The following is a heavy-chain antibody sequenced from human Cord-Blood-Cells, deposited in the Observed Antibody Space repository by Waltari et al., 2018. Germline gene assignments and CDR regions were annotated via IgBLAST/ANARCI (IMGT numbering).Heavy chain of an antibody. CDR1: GFTFSNAW. V-gene: IGHV3-15*01. J-gene: IGHJ4*02. CDR3: TTGGTGFDY. Sequence: EVQLVESGGGLVKPGGSLRLSCAASGFTFSNAWMSWVRQAPGKGMEWVGRIKSKTEGGTTDYAAPVKGRFTISRDDSKNTLYLQMNSLKTEDTAVYYCTTGGTGFDYWGQGTLVTVSS. CDR2: IKSKTEGGTT. D-gene: IGHD3-10*01.